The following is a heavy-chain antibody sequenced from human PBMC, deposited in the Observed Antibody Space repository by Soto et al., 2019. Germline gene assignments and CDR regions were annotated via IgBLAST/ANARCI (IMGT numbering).Heavy chain of an antibody. CDR2: INHSGST. Sequence: SETLSLTCAVYGGSFSGYYWSWIRQPPGKGLEWIGEINHSGSTNYNPSLKSRVTISVDKSKNQFSLKLTSVTAADTAVYYCARGRTMPTPYYYYGMDVWGQGTTVT. CDR3: ARGRTMPTPYYYYGMDV. CDR1: GGSFSGYY. V-gene: IGHV4-34*01. D-gene: IGHD1-1*01. J-gene: IGHJ6*02.